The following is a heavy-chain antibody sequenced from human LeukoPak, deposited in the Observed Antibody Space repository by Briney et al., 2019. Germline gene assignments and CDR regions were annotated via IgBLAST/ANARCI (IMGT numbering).Heavy chain of an antibody. D-gene: IGHD2-2*01. Sequence: SWIRQAPGKGLEWVANIKQDGSEKYYVDSVKGRFTISRDNAKNSLYLQMNSLRAEDTAVYYCARDLPLSADIVVVPAAPFDYWGQGTLVAVSS. CDR3: ARDLPLSADIVVVPAAPFDY. J-gene: IGHJ4*02. V-gene: IGHV3-7*01. CDR2: IKQDGSEK.